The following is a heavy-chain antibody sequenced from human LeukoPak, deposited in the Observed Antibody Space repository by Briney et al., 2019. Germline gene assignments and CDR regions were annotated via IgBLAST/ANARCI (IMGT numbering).Heavy chain of an antibody. CDR2: IYYSGST. D-gene: IGHD6-13*01. CDR1: GGSISSYY. CDR3: ASTRAAGTLDYYYGMDV. Sequence: SETLSLTCTVSGGSISSYYWSWIRQPPGKGLEWNGYIYYSGSTNYNPSLKSRVTISVDTSKNQFSLKLSSVTAADTAVYYCASTRAAGTLDYYYGMDVWGQGTTVTVSS. V-gene: IGHV4-59*01. J-gene: IGHJ6*02.